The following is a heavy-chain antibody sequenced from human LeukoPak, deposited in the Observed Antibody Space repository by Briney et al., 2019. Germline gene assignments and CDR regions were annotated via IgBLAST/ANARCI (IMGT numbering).Heavy chain of an antibody. CDR2: INPHSSDT. J-gene: IGHJ3*02. CDR1: GYTVTPYD. CDR3: ARGETEETGTRPDAFDI. D-gene: IGHD6-13*01. V-gene: IGHV1-2*02. Sequence: ASVNVSYTPSGYTVTPYDMHWVRQPPGQGLASMGWINPHSSDTKYAQKFQGRVTMTRDTSISTAYMELTRLRSDDSAVYYCARGETEETGTRPDAFDIWGQGTMVTVSS.